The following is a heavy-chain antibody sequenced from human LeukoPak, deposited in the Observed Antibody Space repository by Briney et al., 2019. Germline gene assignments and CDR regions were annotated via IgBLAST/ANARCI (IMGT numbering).Heavy chain of an antibody. CDR3: ARVRLGESSGYSLDY. CDR2: IFHSGSI. V-gene: IGHV4-4*01. D-gene: IGHD3-22*01. Sequence: SGTLSLTCAVSGGSISSNYWWSWVRQPPGKGLEWIGEIFHSGSINYKPSLKSRVTISIDKSKNQFSLKVTSVTAADTAVYCCARVRLGESSGYSLDYWGQGTLVTVSS. CDR1: GGSISSNYW. J-gene: IGHJ4*02.